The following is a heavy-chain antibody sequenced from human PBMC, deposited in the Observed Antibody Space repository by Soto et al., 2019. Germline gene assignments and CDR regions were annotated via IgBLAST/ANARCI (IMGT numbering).Heavy chain of an antibody. V-gene: IGHV1-69*13. Sequence: SVKASCKAAGCTFSSYAISWVRQARGQGLEWMGGIIPIFGTANYAQKLQGRAAITADESTSTAYMELSSLRSEDTAVYYCARATKTDRFSTTPNFDLSVSCT. CDR1: GCTFSSYA. CDR3: ARATKTDRFSTTPNFDL. D-gene: IGHD2-2*01. CDR2: IIPIFGTA. J-gene: IGHJ2*01.